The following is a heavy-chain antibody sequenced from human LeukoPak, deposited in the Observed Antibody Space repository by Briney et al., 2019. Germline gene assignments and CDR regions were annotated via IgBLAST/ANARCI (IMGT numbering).Heavy chain of an antibody. CDR3: ARGGDRTYGMDV. J-gene: IGHJ6*02. V-gene: IGHV4-61*02. D-gene: IGHD3-10*01. Sequence: SETLSLTCTVSGGSISSGSYYWSWIRQPAGKGLEWIGRIYTSGSTNYNPSLKSRVTISVDTSKNQFSLKLSSVTAADTAVYYCARGGDRTYGMDVWGQGTTVTVSS. CDR1: GGSISSGSYY. CDR2: IYTSGST.